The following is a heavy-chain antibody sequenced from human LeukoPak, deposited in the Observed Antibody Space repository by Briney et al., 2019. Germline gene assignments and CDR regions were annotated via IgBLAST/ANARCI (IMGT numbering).Heavy chain of an antibody. J-gene: IGHJ5*02. V-gene: IGHV4-39*01. Sequence: SETLSLTCTVSGGSMSSSSYYWGWIRQPPGRGLEWIGNIYYSGSTYYNPSLKSRVTISVDTSKNQFSLKLSSVTAADTAVYYCARLRRDYNWFDPWGQGTLVTVSS. D-gene: IGHD1-1*01. CDR1: GGSMSSSSYY. CDR3: ARLRRDYNWFDP. CDR2: IYYSGST.